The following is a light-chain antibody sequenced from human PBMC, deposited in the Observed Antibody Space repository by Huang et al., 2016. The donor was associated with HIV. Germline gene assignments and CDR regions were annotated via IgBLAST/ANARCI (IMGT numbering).Light chain of an antibody. V-gene: IGKV3-15*01. J-gene: IGKJ1*01. CDR2: GAS. CDR3: QQYNNWPRT. Sequence: EIVMTQSPATLSVSPGERATLSCRASQSISSNLAWYRQNPGQAPWLLLYGASTRATGVPARFSGSGSGTEFTLTISSLQSEDFAVYYCQQYNNWPRTFGQGTKVEI. CDR1: QSISSN.